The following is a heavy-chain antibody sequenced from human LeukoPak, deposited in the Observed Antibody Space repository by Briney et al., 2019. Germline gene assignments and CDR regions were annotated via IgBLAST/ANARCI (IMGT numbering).Heavy chain of an antibody. V-gene: IGHV4-38-2*02. D-gene: IGHD2-8*02. Sequence: KPSETLSLTCTVSGGSISSGYYWGWIRQPPGKGLEWIGSIYHSGSTYYNPSLKSRVTISVDTSKNQFSLKLSSVTAADTAVYYCASLPVGDWFDPWGQGTLVTVSS. CDR2: IYHSGST. J-gene: IGHJ5*02. CDR3: ASLPVGDWFDP. CDR1: GGSISSGYY.